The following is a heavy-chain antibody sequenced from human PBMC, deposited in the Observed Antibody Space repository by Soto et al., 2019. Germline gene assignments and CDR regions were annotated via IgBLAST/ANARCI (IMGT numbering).Heavy chain of an antibody. D-gene: IGHD5-18*01. Sequence: SETLSLTCTVSGGSISSVDYYWSWIRQPPGKGLEWVGHIHYSKGTDYDPSLKSRVTISVDTSKNQFSLKLSSVTAADTAVYYCARDHQPPGYSYGLSNDFEIWGQGTMVTVSS. J-gene: IGHJ3*02. CDR1: GGSISSVDYY. V-gene: IGHV4-30-4*02. CDR2: IHYSKGT. CDR3: ARDHQPPGYSYGLSNDFEI.